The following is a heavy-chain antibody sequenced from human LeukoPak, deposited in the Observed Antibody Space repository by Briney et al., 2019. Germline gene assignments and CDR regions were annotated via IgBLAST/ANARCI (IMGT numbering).Heavy chain of an antibody. Sequence: SVKVSCKASGGTFSSYAISWVRQAPGQGLEWMGGIIPIFGTANYAQKFQGRVTITADESTSTAYMELSSLRSEDTAVYYCASLRWSGELLTRPDINWFDPWGQGTLVTVSS. J-gene: IGHJ5*02. CDR1: GGTFSSYA. V-gene: IGHV1-69*13. CDR3: ASLRWSGELLTRPDINWFDP. D-gene: IGHD3-10*01. CDR2: IIPIFGTA.